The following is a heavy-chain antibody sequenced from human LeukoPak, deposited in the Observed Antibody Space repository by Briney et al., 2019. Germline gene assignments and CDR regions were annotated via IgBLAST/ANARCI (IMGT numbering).Heavy chain of an antibody. Sequence: GRSLRLSCAASGFTLSSYEMNWVRQAPGKGLEWVSKISSSGSAIYYADSVKGRFTISRDNAKSSLYLQMNSLRVEDTAVYYCARGGSLGYWGQGTLVTVSS. CDR3: ARGGSLGY. V-gene: IGHV3-48*03. CDR1: GFTLSSYE. J-gene: IGHJ4*02. CDR2: ISSSGSAI. D-gene: IGHD6-19*01.